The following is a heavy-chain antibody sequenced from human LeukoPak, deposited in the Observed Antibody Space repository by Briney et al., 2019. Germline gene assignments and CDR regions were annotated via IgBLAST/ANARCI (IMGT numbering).Heavy chain of an antibody. CDR1: GFTFSSYA. J-gene: IGHJ5*02. CDR2: ISYDGSNK. V-gene: IGHV3-30-3*01. Sequence: PGRSLRLSCAASGFTFSSYAIHWVRQAPGKGLEWVAVISYDGSNKYYADSVKGRFTISRDNSKNTLYLQMNSLRAEDTAVYYCARQNGYSSSWGENWFDPWGQGTLVTVSS. D-gene: IGHD6-13*01. CDR3: ARQNGYSSSWGENWFDP.